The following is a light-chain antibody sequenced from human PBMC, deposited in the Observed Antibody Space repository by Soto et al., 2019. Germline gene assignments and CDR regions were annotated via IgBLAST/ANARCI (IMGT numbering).Light chain of an antibody. J-gene: IGLJ1*01. CDR3: SSYPSSSTRYV. CDR2: DVS. V-gene: IGLV2-14*01. Sequence: QSVLTQPASVSGSPGQSITISCTGTSSDVGGYNYVSWYQQHPGKAPKLMIYDVSNRPSGVSNRFSGSKSGNTASLTISGLQAEDEADYYCSSYPSSSTRYVFGTGTKLTVL. CDR1: SSDVGGYNY.